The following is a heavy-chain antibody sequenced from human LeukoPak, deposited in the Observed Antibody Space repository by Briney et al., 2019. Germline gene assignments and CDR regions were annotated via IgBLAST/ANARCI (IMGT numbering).Heavy chain of an antibody. CDR2: ISGSGGST. J-gene: IGHJ4*02. D-gene: IGHD3-22*01. Sequence: GGSLRLSCAAFGFIFTSYAMSWVRQAPGKGLEWVSAISGSGGSTYYADSVKGRFTISRDNSKNTLYLQMNSLRAEDTAVYYCAKGGGVYDYYDSSGYYYDFDYWGRGTLVTVSS. V-gene: IGHV3-23*01. CDR3: AKGGGVYDYYDSSGYYYDFDY. CDR1: GFIFTSYA.